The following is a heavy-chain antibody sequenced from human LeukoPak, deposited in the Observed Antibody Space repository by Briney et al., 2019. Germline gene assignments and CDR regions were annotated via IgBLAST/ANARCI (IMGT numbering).Heavy chain of an antibody. Sequence: PGRSLRLSCAASGFTFSSYAMHWVRQAPGKGLEWVGRIKSKTDGGTTDYAAPVKGRFTISRDDSKNTLYLQMNSLKTEDTAVYYCTTDPLTTLPNYDYWGQGTLVTVSS. D-gene: IGHD4-17*01. CDR2: IKSKTDGGTT. J-gene: IGHJ4*02. CDR1: GFTFSSYA. CDR3: TTDPLTTLPNYDY. V-gene: IGHV3-15*01.